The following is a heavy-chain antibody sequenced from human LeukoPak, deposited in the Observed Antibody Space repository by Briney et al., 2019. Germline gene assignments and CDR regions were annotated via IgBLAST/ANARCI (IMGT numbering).Heavy chain of an antibody. D-gene: IGHD2-15*01. Sequence: KAGGSLRLSCAASGFTFSNAWMSWVRQAPGKGLEWVGRIKSKTDGGTTDYAAPVKGRFTISRDDSKNTLYLQMNSLKTEDTAVYYCTTDIVVVYPRNWGQGTLVTVSS. CDR1: GFTFSNAW. V-gene: IGHV3-15*01. J-gene: IGHJ4*02. CDR2: IKSKTDGGTT. CDR3: TTDIVVVYPRN.